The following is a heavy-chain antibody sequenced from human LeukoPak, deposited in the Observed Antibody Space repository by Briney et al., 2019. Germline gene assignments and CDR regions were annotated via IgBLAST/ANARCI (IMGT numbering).Heavy chain of an antibody. CDR2: ISSSSSYI. Sequence: GGSLRLSCAASGFTFSSYSMNWVRQAPGKGLEWVSSISSSSSYIYYADSVKGRFTISRDNSKNTLYLQMNSLRAEDTAVYYCARDVVYSSGWYGVRPNYYFDYWGQGTLVTVSS. J-gene: IGHJ4*02. CDR1: GFTFSSYS. CDR3: ARDVVYSSGWYGVRPNYYFDY. D-gene: IGHD6-19*01. V-gene: IGHV3-21*01.